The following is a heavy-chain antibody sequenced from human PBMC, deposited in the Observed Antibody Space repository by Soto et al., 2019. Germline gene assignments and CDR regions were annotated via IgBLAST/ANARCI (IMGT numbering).Heavy chain of an antibody. CDR1: GFTFNSYA. CDR2: IWYDGSNT. D-gene: IGHD5-12*01. Sequence: GGSLRLSCAASGFTFNSYAMHWVRQAPGKGLEWVGFIWYDGSNTFYAESVKGRFTISRDNSKNTVYMQMNSLRADDTAVYYCARDFSMVIVAPGYWGEGTLVTDSS. J-gene: IGHJ4*02. CDR3: ARDFSMVIVAPGY. V-gene: IGHV3-33*01.